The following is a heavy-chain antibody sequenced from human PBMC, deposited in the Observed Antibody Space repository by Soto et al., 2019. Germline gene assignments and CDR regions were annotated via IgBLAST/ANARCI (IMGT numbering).Heavy chain of an antibody. D-gene: IGHD2-2*01. CDR3: ARGHNPIVLVYQMLWEYDCFDP. Sequence: QVQLVQSGAEEKKPGASVKVSCKASGYTFTSYAMHWVRQAPGQRLEWMGWINAGNGNTKYSQKVQGGVTINGDTSASTAYMELSSLRSEDTAVYYCARGHNPIVLVYQMLWEYDCFDPWGQGTLVTVSS. CDR1: GYTFTSYA. CDR2: INAGNGNT. V-gene: IGHV1-3*05. J-gene: IGHJ5*02.